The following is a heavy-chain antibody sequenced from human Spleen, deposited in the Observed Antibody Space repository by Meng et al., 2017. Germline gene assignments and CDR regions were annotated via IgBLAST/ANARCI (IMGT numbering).Heavy chain of an antibody. CDR3: ARDLGLTTVTTGEYYFDY. Sequence: HVQLGQSGSDVKKPGTSGNVSCKASGPTFSRNTISWVRQAPGQGPEWMGRIIPILGIANYAQKFQDRVTITADKSTSTAYMELSSLRSEDTAVYYCARDLGLTTVTTGEYYFDYWGQGTLVTVSS. D-gene: IGHD4-17*01. CDR1: GPTFSRNT. CDR2: IIPILGIA. V-gene: IGHV1-69*08. J-gene: IGHJ4*02.